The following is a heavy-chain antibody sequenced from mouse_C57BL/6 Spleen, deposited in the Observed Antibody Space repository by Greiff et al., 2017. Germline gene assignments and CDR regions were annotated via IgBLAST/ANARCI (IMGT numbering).Heavy chain of an antibody. Sequence: QVQLQQPGAELVRPWSSVKLSCKASGYTFTSYWMQWVKQRPIQGLEWIGNIDPSDSETHYNQKFKDKATLTVDKSSSTAYMQFSSLTSEDSAVYYCARWGYGSSPFAYWGQGTLVTVSA. J-gene: IGHJ3*01. CDR1: GYTFTSYW. CDR3: ARWGYGSSPFAY. CDR2: IDPSDSET. D-gene: IGHD1-1*01. V-gene: IGHV1-52*01.